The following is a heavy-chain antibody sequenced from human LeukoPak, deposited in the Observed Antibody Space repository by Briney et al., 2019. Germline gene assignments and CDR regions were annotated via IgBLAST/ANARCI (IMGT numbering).Heavy chain of an antibody. CDR1: GGSISSSSYY. CDR2: IYYSGST. J-gene: IGHJ4*02. Sequence: PSQTLSLTCTVSGGSISSSSYYWGWIRQPPGTGLEWIGSIYYSGSTYYNPSLKSRVTISVDTSKNQFSLKLSSVTAADTAVYYCARAYSSSWLNFDYWGQGTLVTVSS. V-gene: IGHV4-39*07. CDR3: ARAYSSSWLNFDY. D-gene: IGHD6-13*01.